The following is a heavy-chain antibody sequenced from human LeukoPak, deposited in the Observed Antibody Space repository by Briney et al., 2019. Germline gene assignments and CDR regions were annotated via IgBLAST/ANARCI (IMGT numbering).Heavy chain of an antibody. V-gene: IGHV3-23*01. Sequence: PGGSLRLSCAASGFTFSSYAMSWVRQAPGKGPEWVLAISGSGGSTYYADSVKGRFTISRDNSKNTLYLQMNSLRAEDTAVYYCAKVSNYDILTGYYYMAFDYWGQGTLVTVSS. CDR2: ISGSGGST. CDR1: GFTFSSYA. D-gene: IGHD3-9*01. CDR3: AKVSNYDILTGYYYMAFDY. J-gene: IGHJ4*02.